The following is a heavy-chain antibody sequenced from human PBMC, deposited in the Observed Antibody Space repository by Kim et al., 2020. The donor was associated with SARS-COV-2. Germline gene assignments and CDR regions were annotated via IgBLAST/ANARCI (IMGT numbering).Heavy chain of an antibody. J-gene: IGHJ4*02. CDR3: ARGRYYDSSGYSLSEVRFDY. V-gene: IGHV4-34*01. D-gene: IGHD3-22*01. Sequence: SRVTISVDTSKNQFSLKLSSVTAADTAVYYCARGRYYDSSGYSLSEVRFDYWGQGTLVTVSS.